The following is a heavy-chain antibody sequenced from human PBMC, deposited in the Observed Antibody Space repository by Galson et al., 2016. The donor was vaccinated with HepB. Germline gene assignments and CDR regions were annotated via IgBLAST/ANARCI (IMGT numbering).Heavy chain of an antibody. CDR1: GFPFSDYG. D-gene: IGHD1-26*01. Sequence: SLRLSCAASGFPFSDYGMHWVRQAPGKGLEWMSVLSHDGIHEYFTDSLKGRLTISRDNSKNTLYVQLNSLRPEDTAVYYCARQGVGATMDYWGRGTLVTVSS. V-gene: IGHV3-30*03. CDR2: LSHDGIHE. J-gene: IGHJ4*02. CDR3: ARQGVGATMDY.